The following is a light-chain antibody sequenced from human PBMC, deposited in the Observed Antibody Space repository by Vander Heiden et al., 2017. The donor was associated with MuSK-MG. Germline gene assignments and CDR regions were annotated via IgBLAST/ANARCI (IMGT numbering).Light chain of an antibody. Sequence: QSVLTQPPSASGTPGQRVTISCSGSSSNIGSNYVYWYQQLPGTAPKLLIYSNNQRPSGVPDRFSGSKSGTSASLAIRGLRSEDEAEYYCEEWDDRLSAVVFGGGTKLTVL. CDR2: SNN. CDR3: EEWDDRLSAVV. CDR1: SSNIGSNY. J-gene: IGLJ2*01. V-gene: IGLV1-47*02.